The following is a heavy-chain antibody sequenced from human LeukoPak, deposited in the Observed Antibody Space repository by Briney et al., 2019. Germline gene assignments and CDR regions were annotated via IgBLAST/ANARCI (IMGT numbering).Heavy chain of an antibody. D-gene: IGHD2-2*01. CDR2: ISGSGGST. J-gene: IGHJ6*03. CDR3: AKVVVPPYYSYYYMDV. V-gene: IGHV3-23*01. Sequence: GGSLRLSCAASGFTFSSYAMSWVRQAPGEGLEWVSAISGSGGSTYYAYSVKGRVTISRDKSKNSLYLQMNSLRAEDTAVYYRAKVVVPPYYSYYYMDVWGKGTTVTVSS. CDR1: GFTFSSYA.